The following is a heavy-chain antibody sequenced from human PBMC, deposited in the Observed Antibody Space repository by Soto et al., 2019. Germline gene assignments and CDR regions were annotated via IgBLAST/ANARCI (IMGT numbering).Heavy chain of an antibody. CDR1: GYTFTKYG. V-gene: IGHV1-18*01. Sequence: QVQLVQSGAEVKKPGTSVKVSCKASGYTFTKYGITWVRQAPGQGLEWMGWISVYNGNTKSGQKFRDRVTMTTDTSRHTAYVELRGFRSDDTPVFSCARVISHARGRYDFDYRGQGTLVTVSS. D-gene: IGHD3-9*01. CDR3: ARVISHARGRYDFDY. CDR2: ISVYNGNT. J-gene: IGHJ4*02.